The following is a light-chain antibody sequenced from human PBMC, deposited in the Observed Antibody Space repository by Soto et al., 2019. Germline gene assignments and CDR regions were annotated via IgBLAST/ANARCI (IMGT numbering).Light chain of an antibody. CDR2: AAS. CDR1: QGISSW. Sequence: DIPLTQSPSSLSASVGDRVTITCRASQGISSWLVWYQQKPGKAPKSLIYAASSLQSGVPSRFSGSGSGTDFTLTISGLQLEDFTTYHGQQYRSFPPTFGGGTRVEIK. V-gene: IGKV1D-16*01. CDR3: QQYRSFPPT. J-gene: IGKJ4*01.